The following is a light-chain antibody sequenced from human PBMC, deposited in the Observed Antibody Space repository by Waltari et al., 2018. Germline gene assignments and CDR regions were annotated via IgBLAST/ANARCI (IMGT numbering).Light chain of an antibody. CDR1: SGSLSTTSY. CDR2: KAN. V-gene: IGLV8-61*01. Sequence: QTVVTQEPSLSVSPGGTVPLTCALSSGSLSTTSYAPWYQQPPGQAPRPLVYKANARSSGVPDRFSGSILGNTAALTITGAQADDESDYYCALYMGSGIWVFGGGTRLTVL. CDR3: ALYMGSGIWV. J-gene: IGLJ3*02.